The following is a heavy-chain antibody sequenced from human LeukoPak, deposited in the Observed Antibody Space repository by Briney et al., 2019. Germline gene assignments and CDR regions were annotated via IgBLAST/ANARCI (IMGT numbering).Heavy chain of an antibody. D-gene: IGHD3-9*01. J-gene: IGHJ6*02. Sequence: LSLSCAASGFTFSDYYMTWIRQPPGKGLEWIGEINHSGSTNYNPSLKSRVTISVDTSKNQFSLKLSSVTAADTAVYYCARGARLRYFDWLGGMDVWGQGTTVTVSS. CDR2: INHSGST. CDR3: ARGARLRYFDWLGGMDV. CDR1: GFTFSDYY. V-gene: IGHV4-34*01.